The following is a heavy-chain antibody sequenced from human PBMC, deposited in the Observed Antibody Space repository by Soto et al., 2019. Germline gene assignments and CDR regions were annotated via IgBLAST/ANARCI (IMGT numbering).Heavy chain of an antibody. D-gene: IGHD6-6*01. Sequence: GASVKVSCKASGGTFSSYAISWVRQAPGQRLEWMGGIIPIFGTANYAQKFQGRVTITADESTSTAYMELSSLRSEDTAVYYCARTEAAQGMRLLGHYYYYGMDVWGQGTTVTVSS. CDR2: IIPIFGTA. CDR3: ARTEAAQGMRLLGHYYYYGMDV. J-gene: IGHJ6*02. CDR1: GGTFSSYA. V-gene: IGHV1-69*13.